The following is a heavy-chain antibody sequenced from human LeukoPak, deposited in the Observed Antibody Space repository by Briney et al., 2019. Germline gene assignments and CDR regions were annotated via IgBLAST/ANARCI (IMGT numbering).Heavy chain of an antibody. J-gene: IGHJ4*02. CDR2: MSRSSSSI. Sequence: GGSLRLSCAASGFTFSSYTMNWVRQAPGKGLEWVSSMSRSSSSIYYADSVKGRFTISRDNAKNALYLHMNSLRADDTAVYHCARAGGTMSSSWYDYWGQGTLVTVSS. CDR3: ARAGGTMSSSWYDY. D-gene: IGHD6-13*01. CDR1: GFTFSSYT. V-gene: IGHV3-21*06.